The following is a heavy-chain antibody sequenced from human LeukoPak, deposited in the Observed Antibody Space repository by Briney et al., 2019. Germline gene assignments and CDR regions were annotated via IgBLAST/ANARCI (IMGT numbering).Heavy chain of an antibody. Sequence: RASETLSLTCTVSGGSISSSLYYWGWIRPAPGKGLEWIGSFYYSGSTYYNASLKSRVTISVDTSKSQFSLKLNSVTATDTAVYYCTTTTRGWYGVGDYWGQGTLVTVSS. CDR1: GGSISSSLYY. J-gene: IGHJ4*02. D-gene: IGHD6-19*01. CDR3: TTTTRGWYGVGDY. V-gene: IGHV4-39*01. CDR2: FYYSGST.